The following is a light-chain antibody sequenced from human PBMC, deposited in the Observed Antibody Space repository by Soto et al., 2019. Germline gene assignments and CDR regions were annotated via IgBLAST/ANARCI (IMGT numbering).Light chain of an antibody. V-gene: IGKV3-15*01. CDR2: GAS. Sequence: ETMMTQSPATLSVSPGERATLSCRASQSVSSNLAWYQQKPGQAPRLLIYGASTRATGIPARFSGSGSGTDFTLTISSLQSEDFAVYFCQQYKNWPPLTFGGGTKVEIK. CDR3: QQYKNWPPLT. CDR1: QSVSSN. J-gene: IGKJ4*01.